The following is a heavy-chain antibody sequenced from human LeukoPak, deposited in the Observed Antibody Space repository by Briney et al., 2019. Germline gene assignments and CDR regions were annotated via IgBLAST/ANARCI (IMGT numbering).Heavy chain of an antibody. CDR3: ARPIVVPPAMTIVGAFDI. V-gene: IGHV1-2*02. CDR1: EYTFTGYY. Sequence: ASVKVSCKAPEYTFTGYYMHWVRQAPGQGLEWMGWINPNSGGTNYAQKFQGRVTMTRDTSISTAYMELSRLRSDDTAVYYCARPIVVPPAMTIVGAFDIWGQGTMVTVSS. J-gene: IGHJ3*02. CDR2: INPNSGGT. D-gene: IGHD2-2*01.